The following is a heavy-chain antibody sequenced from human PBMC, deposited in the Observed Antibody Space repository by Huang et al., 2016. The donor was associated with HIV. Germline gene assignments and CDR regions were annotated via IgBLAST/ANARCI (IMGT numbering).Heavy chain of an antibody. CDR3: ARERMMSWLDDHDAFDI. J-gene: IGHJ3*02. CDR2: INHSGST. CDR1: GESFSGYY. V-gene: IGHV4-34*01. Sequence: QVQLQQWGAGLLKPSETLSLTCAVYGESFSGYYWSWIRQSPGKGLAWIGEINHSGSTNYNPSLKSRLTISVDTSKNQFSLKLSSVTAADTAVYYCARERMMSWLDDHDAFDIWGQGTMVTVSS. D-gene: IGHD1-1*01.